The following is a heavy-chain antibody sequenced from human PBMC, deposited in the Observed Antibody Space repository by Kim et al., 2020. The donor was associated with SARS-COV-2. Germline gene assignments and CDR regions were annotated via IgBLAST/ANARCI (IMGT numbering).Heavy chain of an antibody. V-gene: IGHV3-21*01. CDR3: ASRGSPGYYDSSGRGGY. Sequence: GGSLRLSCAASGFTFGSYSMNWVRQAPGKGLEWVSSISSSSSYIYYADSVRGRFTISRDNAKNSLYLQMNSLRAEDTAVYYCASRGSPGYYDSSGRGGYWGQGTLVAVSS. D-gene: IGHD3-22*01. CDR1: GFTFGSYS. CDR2: ISSSSSYI. J-gene: IGHJ4*02.